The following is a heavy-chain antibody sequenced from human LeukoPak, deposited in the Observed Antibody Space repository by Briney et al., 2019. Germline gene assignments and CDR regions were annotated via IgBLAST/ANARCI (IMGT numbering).Heavy chain of an antibody. CDR2: ISGGGGST. CDR3: AKARNHCSGGSCYSGYYYYMDV. CDR1: GFTFSSYA. D-gene: IGHD2-15*01. Sequence: PGESLRLSCAVSGFTFSSYAMSWVRQAPGKGLEWVSGISGGGGSTSYADSVKGRFTISRDNSKNTLYLQMHSLRAEDTAIYYCAKARNHCSGGSCYSGYYYYMDVWGKGTTVTVSS. V-gene: IGHV3-23*01. J-gene: IGHJ6*03.